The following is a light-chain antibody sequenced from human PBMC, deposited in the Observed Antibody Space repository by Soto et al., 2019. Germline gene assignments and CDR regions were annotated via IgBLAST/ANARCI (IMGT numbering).Light chain of an antibody. J-gene: IGKJ5*01. CDR1: QSVSSN. CDR3: QQYNNWPPIT. Sequence: EIVMTQSQATLSVAPGGRATLSCRASQSVSSNLAWYQQKPGQAPRLLIYGASTRATGIPARFSGSGSGTEFTLTISSLQSEDFAVYYCQQYNNWPPITFAQGTRLEIK. CDR2: GAS. V-gene: IGKV3-15*01.